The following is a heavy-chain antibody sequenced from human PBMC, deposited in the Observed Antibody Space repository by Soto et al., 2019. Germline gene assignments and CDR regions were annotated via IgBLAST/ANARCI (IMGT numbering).Heavy chain of an antibody. Sequence: PGGSLRLSCAASGLTFSSYAMHWVRQSPGKGLEWVAVISYDGSNKYYADSVKGRFTISRDNSKNTPYLQMNSLRAEDTAVYYCARVGQWLPNYYYYGMDVWGQGTTVTVSS. J-gene: IGHJ6*02. CDR1: GLTFSSYA. CDR2: ISYDGSNK. V-gene: IGHV3-30-3*01. D-gene: IGHD6-19*01. CDR3: ARVGQWLPNYYYYGMDV.